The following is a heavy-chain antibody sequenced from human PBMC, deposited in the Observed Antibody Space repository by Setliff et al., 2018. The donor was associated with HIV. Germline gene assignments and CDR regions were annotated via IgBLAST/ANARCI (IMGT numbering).Heavy chain of an antibody. CDR3: ARIRPYCGGDCSYFDY. J-gene: IGHJ4*02. Sequence: SGPTLVNPTQTLTLTCTFSGFSLSTSGMRVSWIRQPPGKALEWLARIDWDDDKFYSTSLKTRLSISKDTSKNQVVLTMTNMDPLDTATYYCARIRPYCGGDCSYFDYWGQGTLVTVSS. CDR1: GFSLSTSGMR. CDR2: IDWDDDK. V-gene: IGHV2-70*04. D-gene: IGHD2-21*02.